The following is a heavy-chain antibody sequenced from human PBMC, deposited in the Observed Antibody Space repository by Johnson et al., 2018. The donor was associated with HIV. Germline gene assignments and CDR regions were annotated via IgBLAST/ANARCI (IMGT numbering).Heavy chain of an antibody. V-gene: IGHV3-30*04. CDR3: ARVLESKVAAGSWAFDI. CDR1: GFTFSNYA. CDR2: ISYDGSNK. J-gene: IGHJ3*02. D-gene: IGHD6-13*01. Sequence: QVQLVESGGGVVQPGRSLRLSCAASGFTFSNYAMHWVRQAPGKGLDWVALISYDGSNKYYADSVKGRFTISRDNSKNTLYLQMNSLTTEDTAVYYCARVLESKVAAGSWAFDIWGQGTMVTVSS.